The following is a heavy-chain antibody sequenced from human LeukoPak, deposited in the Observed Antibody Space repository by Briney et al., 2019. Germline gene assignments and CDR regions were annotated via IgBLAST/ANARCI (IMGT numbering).Heavy chain of an antibody. CDR1: GFTFSSYA. D-gene: IGHD3-22*01. J-gene: IGHJ4*02. CDR2: ISYDGSNK. V-gene: IGHV3-30*14. Sequence: GGSLRLSSAASGFTFSSYAMHWVRQAPGKGLEWVAVISYDGSNKYYADSVKGRFTISRDNSKNTLYLQMNSLRAEDTAVYYCARASSGYPDYWGQGTLVTVSS. CDR3: ARASSGYPDY.